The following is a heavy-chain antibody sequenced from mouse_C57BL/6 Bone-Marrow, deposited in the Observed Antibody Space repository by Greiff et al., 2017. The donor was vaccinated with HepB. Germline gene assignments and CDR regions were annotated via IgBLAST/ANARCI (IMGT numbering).Heavy chain of an antibody. V-gene: IGHV10-3*01. J-gene: IGHJ4*01. D-gene: IGHD1-1*01. CDR3: VRDRTTVVAYYAMDY. CDR2: IRSKSSNYAT. CDR1: GFTFNTYA. Sequence: EVQVVESGGGLVQPKGSLKLSCAASGFTFNTYAMHWVRQAPGKGLEWVARIRSKSSNYATYYADSVKDRFTISRDDSQSMLYLQMNNLKTEDTAMYYCVRDRTTVVAYYAMDYWGQGTSVTVSS.